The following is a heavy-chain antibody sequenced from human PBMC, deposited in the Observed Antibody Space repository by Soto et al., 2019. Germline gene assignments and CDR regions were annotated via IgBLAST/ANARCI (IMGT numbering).Heavy chain of an antibody. J-gene: IGHJ4*02. CDR3: ARTENYYDSSGYFDIFDY. CDR2: IKQHGSEK. D-gene: IGHD3-22*01. CDR1: GFTFSSYW. V-gene: IGHV3-7*05. Sequence: GGSLRLSCAASGFTFSSYWMSWVRQAPGKGLEWVANIKQHGSEKYYVDSVKGPFTISRDNAKNSLYLQMNSPRAEDTAVYYCARTENYYDSSGYFDIFDYWGQGTLVTVSS.